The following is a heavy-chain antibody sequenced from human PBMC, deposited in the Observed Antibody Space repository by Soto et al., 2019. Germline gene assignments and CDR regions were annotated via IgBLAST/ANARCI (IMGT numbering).Heavy chain of an antibody. CDR3: AGVMGDCSGGGCYPLPFYYLDY. D-gene: IGHD2-15*01. CDR1: GGTFSSYA. CDR2: IIPIFGTA. Sequence: QVQLVQSGAEVKKPGSSVKVSCKASGGTFSSYAISWVRQAPGQGLEWMGGIIPIFGTANYAQKFQGRVTITADESTGTANMELSSLRSEATPVNYCAGVMGDCSGGGCYPLPFYYLDYGAREPWSPSPQ. V-gene: IGHV1-69*12. J-gene: IGHJ4*02.